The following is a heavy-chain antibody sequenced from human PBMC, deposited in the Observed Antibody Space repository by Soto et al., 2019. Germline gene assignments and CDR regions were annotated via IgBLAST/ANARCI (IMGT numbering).Heavy chain of an antibody. CDR1: GVTVSNYD. V-gene: IGHV3-33*01. CDR2: MWSDGDKK. J-gene: IGHJ4*02. CDR3: ARANFDI. D-gene: IGHD3-9*01. Sequence: PGGSLRLSCAASGVTVSNYDMNWVRQAPGKGLEWVALMWSDGDKKYYAESVKGRFTISRDNAKNSLYLQMNNLRAEDTAVYYCARANFDIRGQGTLVTVSS.